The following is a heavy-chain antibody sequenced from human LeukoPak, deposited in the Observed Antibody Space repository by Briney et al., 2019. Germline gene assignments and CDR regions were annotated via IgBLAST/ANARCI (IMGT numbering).Heavy chain of an antibody. V-gene: IGHV1-46*01. CDR1: GYTFTRYY. Sequence: ASVKVSCKAFGYTFTRYYMHWVRQAPGQGPEWMGVINPSGTWTTYSQKFQGRLTLTRDMSTTTDYLELSSLRSEDTAVYYCARDNSVRDEAWWFNPWGQGTLVTVSS. CDR3: ARDNSVRDEAWWFNP. CDR2: INPSGTWT. J-gene: IGHJ5*02. D-gene: IGHD5-24*01.